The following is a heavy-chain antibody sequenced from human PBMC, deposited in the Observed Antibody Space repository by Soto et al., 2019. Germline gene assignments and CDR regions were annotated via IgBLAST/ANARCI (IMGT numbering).Heavy chain of an antibody. CDR3: ARVSNKLEKQLVGSY. J-gene: IGHJ4*02. V-gene: IGHV1-18*01. CDR1: GYTVTRYG. Sequence: QVQLVQSGAELKKPGASVKVSCKASGYTVTRYGISWVRQAPGQGLEWMGWISAYNGNTNYAQKLQGRVTMTTDTSTSTAYMELRSLRSDDTAVYCCARVSNKLEKQLVGSYWGQGTLVTVSS. D-gene: IGHD6-13*01. CDR2: ISAYNGNT.